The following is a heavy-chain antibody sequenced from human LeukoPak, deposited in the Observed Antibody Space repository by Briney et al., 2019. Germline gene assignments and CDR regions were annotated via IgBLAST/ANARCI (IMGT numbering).Heavy chain of an antibody. CDR2: IYYRGST. V-gene: IGHV4-59*08. Sequence: SETQSLTCTVSGGSISTYYWSWIRQPPGKGLEWIGYIYYRGSTNYNPSLKSRVTISVDTSKNQFSLRLRSVIAADTAVYYCARGKSRGSHIDYWGQGTLVTVSS. J-gene: IGHJ4*02. CDR1: GGSISTYY. CDR3: ARGKSRGSHIDY. D-gene: IGHD1-26*01.